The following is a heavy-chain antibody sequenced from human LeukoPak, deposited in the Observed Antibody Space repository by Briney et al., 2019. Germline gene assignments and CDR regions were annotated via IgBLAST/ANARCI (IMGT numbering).Heavy chain of an antibody. Sequence: PSQTLSLTCTVSGGSISSGGYSWSWIRQHPGKGLEWIGYIYYSGSTYYNPSLKSRVTISVDTSKNQFSLKLSSVTAADTAVYYCARDRITGTGSLWGRGTLVTVSS. J-gene: IGHJ2*01. CDR3: ARDRITGTGSL. CDR2: IYYSGST. V-gene: IGHV4-31*03. D-gene: IGHD1/OR15-1a*01. CDR1: GGSISSGGYS.